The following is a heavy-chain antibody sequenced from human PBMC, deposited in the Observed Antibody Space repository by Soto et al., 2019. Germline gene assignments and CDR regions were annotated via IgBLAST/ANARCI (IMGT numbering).Heavy chain of an antibody. V-gene: IGHV4-34*01. Sequence: SSETLSLTCAVYGGSFNGYYWSWVRQPPGKGLEWIGEINYSGSTNYNPSLKSRVTISVDTSKNQFSLRLNSMTAADTAVYYCARGATGDSWGQGTLVTVSS. CDR1: GGSFNGYY. CDR2: INYSGST. D-gene: IGHD4-17*01. J-gene: IGHJ4*02. CDR3: ARGATGDS.